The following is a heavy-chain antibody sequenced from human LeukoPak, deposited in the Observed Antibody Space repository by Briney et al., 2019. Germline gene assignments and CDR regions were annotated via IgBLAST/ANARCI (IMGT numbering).Heavy chain of an antibody. J-gene: IGHJ4*02. D-gene: IGHD7-27*01. CDR3: AVLTGDLHWFDY. CDR2: IIPIFGTA. CDR1: GGTFSSYA. Sequence: ASVKVSCKASGGTFSSYAISWVRQAPGQGLEWMGGIIPIFGTANYAQKFQGRVTITADKSTSTAYMELSSLRSEDTAVYYCAVLTGDLHWFDYWGQGTLVTVSS. V-gene: IGHV1-69*06.